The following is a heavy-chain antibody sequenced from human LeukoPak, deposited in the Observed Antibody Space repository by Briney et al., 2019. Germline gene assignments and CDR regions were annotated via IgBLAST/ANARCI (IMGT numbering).Heavy chain of an antibody. CDR1: GYSISSGYY. Sequence: PSETLSLSCAVSGYSISSGYYWGWIRQPPGKGLEWIGSIYHSGSTYYNPSLKSRVTISVDTSKNQFSLKLSSVTAADTAVYYCARRLLGPDYYYMDVWGKGTTVTVSS. J-gene: IGHJ6*03. CDR3: ARRLLGPDYYYMDV. V-gene: IGHV4-38-2*01. CDR2: IYHSGST. D-gene: IGHD2/OR15-2a*01.